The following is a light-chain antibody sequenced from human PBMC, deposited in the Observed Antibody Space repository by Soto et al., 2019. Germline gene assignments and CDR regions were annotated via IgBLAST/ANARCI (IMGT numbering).Light chain of an antibody. Sequence: DIHMTQSPSTLSASVGDRVTITCRASQIVSSRLAWYQQKPGKAPKVLIYDASSLNIGVPSRFSGSGSETYFTLTISSLQPEDVAIYYCQQYNSFSLTFGGGTKVEIK. CDR1: QIVSSR. J-gene: IGKJ4*01. V-gene: IGKV1-5*01. CDR2: DAS. CDR3: QQYNSFSLT.